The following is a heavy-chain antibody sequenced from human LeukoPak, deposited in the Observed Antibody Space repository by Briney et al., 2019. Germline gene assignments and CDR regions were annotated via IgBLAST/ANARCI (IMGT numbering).Heavy chain of an antibody. CDR3: AKSPRGGTGWYYFDY. V-gene: IGHV3-30*18. Sequence: PGGSLRLSCAASGFTFSRFGIHWIRQAPGKGLEWVAFISYDGRNTYYLDSVKGRFIISRDNSNNTLYLQMDSLSTEDTAMYYCAKSPRGGTGWYYFDYWGRGTLVTVSS. CDR1: GFTFSRFG. J-gene: IGHJ4*02. D-gene: IGHD6-19*01. CDR2: ISYDGRNT.